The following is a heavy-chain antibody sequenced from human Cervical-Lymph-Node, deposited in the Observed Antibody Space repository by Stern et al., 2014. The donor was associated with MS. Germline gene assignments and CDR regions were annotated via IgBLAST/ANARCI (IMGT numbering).Heavy chain of an antibody. CDR3: ARAIVVVPPAGYFDY. CDR1: GGTFSSYA. Sequence: VQLVESGAEVKKPGSSGKVSCKASGGTFSSYAISWVRQAPGQGLEWMGGIIPIFGTANYAQKIQGRVTITADESTSTAYMELSSLRSEDTAVYYCARAIVVVPPAGYFDYWGQGTLVTVSS. D-gene: IGHD2-2*01. CDR2: IIPIFGTA. J-gene: IGHJ4*02. V-gene: IGHV1-69*01.